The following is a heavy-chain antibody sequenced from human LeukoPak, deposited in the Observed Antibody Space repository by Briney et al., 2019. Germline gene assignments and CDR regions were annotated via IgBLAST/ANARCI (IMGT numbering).Heavy chain of an antibody. D-gene: IGHD6-19*01. V-gene: IGHV1-8*01. Sequence: ASVKVSCKASRYTFTSYDINWVRQAPGQGLEWMGWINPNSGKAGYAQKFQGRVTMTRNTSISTAYMELSRLRSDDTAVYYCARVSTIAVAGTVPDYFDDWGQGTLVTVSS. CDR1: RYTFTSYD. CDR3: ARVSTIAVAGTVPDYFDD. CDR2: INPNSGKA. J-gene: IGHJ4*02.